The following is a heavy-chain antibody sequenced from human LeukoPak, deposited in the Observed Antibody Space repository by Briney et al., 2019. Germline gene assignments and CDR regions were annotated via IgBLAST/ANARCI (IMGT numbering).Heavy chain of an antibody. V-gene: IGHV3-23*01. D-gene: IGHD3-3*01. CDR2: ISGSGSST. Sequence: GGSLRLSCAASGFTFSSYAMSWVRQAPGKGLEWVSAISGSGSSTYYADSVKGRFTISRDNSKNTLYLQMNSLRAEDTAVYYCAKIFGVVIVNDAFDIWGQGTMVTVSS. CDR1: GFTFSSYA. J-gene: IGHJ3*02. CDR3: AKIFGVVIVNDAFDI.